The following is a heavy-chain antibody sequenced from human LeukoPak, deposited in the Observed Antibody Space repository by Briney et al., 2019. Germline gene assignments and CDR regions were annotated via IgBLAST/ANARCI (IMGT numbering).Heavy chain of an antibody. CDR2: ISSSSSYI. D-gene: IGHD3-22*01. CDR1: GFTFSSYE. CDR3: ARDRFYDSSGYQTLFDY. V-gene: IGHV3-21*01. J-gene: IGHJ4*02. Sequence: GGSLRLSCAASGFTFSSYEMNWVRQAPGKGLEWVSSISSSSSYIYYADSVKGRFTISRDNAKNSLYLQMNSLRAEDTAVYYCARDRFYDSSGYQTLFDYWGQGTLVTVSS.